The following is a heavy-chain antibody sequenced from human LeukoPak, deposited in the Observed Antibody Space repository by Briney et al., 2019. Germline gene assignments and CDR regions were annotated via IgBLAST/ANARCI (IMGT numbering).Heavy chain of an antibody. Sequence: GESLKTSFQGPGYSFTSYWLGWVRPVPGKGLEWMGIIYPGYSDTRYSPPFQGQVTISADKSISTAYLQWSSLKASDTAMYYCARHEYCSGGSCFEDAFDIWGQGTMVTVSS. V-gene: IGHV5-51*01. CDR2: IYPGYSDT. D-gene: IGHD2-15*01. CDR1: GYSFTSYW. CDR3: ARHEYCSGGSCFEDAFDI. J-gene: IGHJ3*02.